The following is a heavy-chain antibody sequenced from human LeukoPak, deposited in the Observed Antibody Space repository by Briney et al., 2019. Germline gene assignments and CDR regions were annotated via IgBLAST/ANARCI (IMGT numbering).Heavy chain of an antibody. CDR1: GFTFDDYA. Sequence: GRSLRLSCAASGFTFDDYAMHWVRQAPGKGLEWVSGISWISGSISYADSVKGRFTISRDNAKNSLYLQMNGLRAEDTALYYCAKDPPYSSGWYVQYFQHWGQGTLVTVSS. D-gene: IGHD6-19*01. V-gene: IGHV3-9*01. CDR3: AKDPPYSSGWYVQYFQH. CDR2: ISWISGSI. J-gene: IGHJ1*01.